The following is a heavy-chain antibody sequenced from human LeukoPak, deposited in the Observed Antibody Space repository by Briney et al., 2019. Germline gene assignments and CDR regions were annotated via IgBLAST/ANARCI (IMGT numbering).Heavy chain of an antibody. CDR2: INPSGGST. CDR3: ARDKSRQQLPPTSDY. V-gene: IGHV1-46*03. D-gene: IGHD6-13*01. Sequence: ASVKASCKASGYTFTSYYMHWVRQAPGQGLEWMGIINPSGGSTSYAQKFQGRVTMTRDTSTSTVYMELSSLRSEDTAVYYCARDKSRQQLPPTSDYWGQGTLVTVSS. CDR1: GYTFTSYY. J-gene: IGHJ4*02.